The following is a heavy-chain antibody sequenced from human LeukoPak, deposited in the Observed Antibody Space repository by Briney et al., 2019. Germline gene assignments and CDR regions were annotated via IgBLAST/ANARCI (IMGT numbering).Heavy chain of an antibody. D-gene: IGHD3-3*01. CDR1: GYSISSGYY. Sequence: PSETLSLTCAVSGYSISSGYYWGWIRQPPGKGLEWIGYIYYSGSTYYNPSLKSRVTISVDTSKNQFSLKLSSVTAADTAVYYCARGILWSGYYFDYWGQGTLVTVSS. V-gene: IGHV4-38-2*01. CDR2: IYYSGST. J-gene: IGHJ4*02. CDR3: ARGILWSGYYFDY.